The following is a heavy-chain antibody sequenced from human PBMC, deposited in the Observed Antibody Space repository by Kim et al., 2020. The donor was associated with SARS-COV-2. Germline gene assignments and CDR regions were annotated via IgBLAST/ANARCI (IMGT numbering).Heavy chain of an antibody. CDR2: TT. J-gene: IGHJ4*02. Sequence: TTDYAAPVKGRFTISRDDSKNTLYLQMNSLKTEDTAVYYCTTVWFGGYNYWGQGTLVTVSS. V-gene: IGHV3-15*01. D-gene: IGHD5-12*01. CDR3: TTVWFGGYNY.